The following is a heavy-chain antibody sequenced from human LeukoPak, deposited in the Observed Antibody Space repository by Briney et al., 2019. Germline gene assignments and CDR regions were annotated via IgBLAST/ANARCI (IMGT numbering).Heavy chain of an antibody. CDR2: IGGSGDST. V-gene: IGHV3-23*01. CDR1: GFTFSNYA. Sequence: PGGSLRLSCAASGFTFSNYAMRWVRQAPGKGLEWVSGIGGSGDSTYYADSVKGRFTISRDNSKNTLYLQMNSLRAEDTAIYYCAKEYTGTFSPFPSYFDNWGQGTLVTVSS. CDR3: AKEYTGTFSPFPSYFDN. D-gene: IGHD1-26*01. J-gene: IGHJ4*02.